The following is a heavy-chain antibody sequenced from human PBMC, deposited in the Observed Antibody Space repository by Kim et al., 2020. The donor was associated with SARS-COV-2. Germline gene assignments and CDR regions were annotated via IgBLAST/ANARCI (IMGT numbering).Heavy chain of an antibody. CDR1: GFTFSSYA. CDR3: ARGDDSSVGY. Sequence: GGSLRLSCAASGFTFSSYAMHWVRQAPGKGLEWVAVISYDGSNKYYADSVKGRFTISRDNSKNTLYLQMNSLRAEDTAVYYCARGDDSSVGYWGQGTLVTVSS. CDR2: ISYDGSNK. D-gene: IGHD3-22*01. V-gene: IGHV3-30*04. J-gene: IGHJ4*02.